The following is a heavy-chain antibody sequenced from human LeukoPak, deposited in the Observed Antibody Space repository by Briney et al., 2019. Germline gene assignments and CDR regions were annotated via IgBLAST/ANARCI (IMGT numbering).Heavy chain of an antibody. CDR1: GYTFTSYY. V-gene: IGHV1-46*01. Sequence: ASVKVSCKASGYTFTSYYMHWVRQAPGQGLEWMGIINPSGGSTSYAQKFQGRVTMTRDTSTGTVYMELSSLRSEDTAVYYCARTWFGELLPDYYYYGMDVWGQGTTVTVSS. D-gene: IGHD3-10*01. CDR3: ARTWFGELLPDYYYYGMDV. J-gene: IGHJ6*02. CDR2: INPSGGST.